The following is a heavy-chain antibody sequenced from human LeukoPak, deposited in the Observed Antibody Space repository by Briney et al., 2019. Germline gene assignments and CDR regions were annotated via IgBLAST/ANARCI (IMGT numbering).Heavy chain of an antibody. J-gene: IGHJ4*02. CDR1: GLTFSSYA. CDR3: AKLIGDESF. CDR2: ISAGGGTT. Sequence: GGSLRLSCAASGLTFSSYAMSWVRQAPGKGLEWVSSISAGGGTTNYADSVKGRFSISRDNSKSTLYLQMNSLRVEDKAIYYCAKLIGDESFWGQGTLVTVSS. V-gene: IGHV3-23*01. D-gene: IGHD7-27*01.